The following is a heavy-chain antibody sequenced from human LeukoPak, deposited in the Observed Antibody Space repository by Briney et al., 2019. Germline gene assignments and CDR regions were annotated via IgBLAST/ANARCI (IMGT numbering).Heavy chain of an antibody. CDR1: GFTFSSYG. CDR3: RAVAGVFDY. CDR2: IRYDGSNK. Sequence: PGGSLRLSCAASGFTFSSYGMHWVRQAPGKGLEWVAFIRYDGSNKYNADSVKGRFTISRDNYKNTLYLQMNSLRSEDTAVYYCRAVAGVFDYWGQGALVTVSS. D-gene: IGHD6-19*01. J-gene: IGHJ4*02. V-gene: IGHV3-30*02.